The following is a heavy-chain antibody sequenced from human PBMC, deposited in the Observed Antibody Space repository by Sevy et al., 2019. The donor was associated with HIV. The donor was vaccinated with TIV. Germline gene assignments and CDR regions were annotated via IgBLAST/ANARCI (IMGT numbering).Heavy chain of an antibody. CDR3: AREGCTDY. CDR1: GFTFSKYS. V-gene: IGHV3-23*01. D-gene: IGHD2-8*01. J-gene: IGHJ4*02. Sequence: GGSLRLSCAASGFTFSKYSMSWVRQPPGKGLEWVSTLSFGCGEINYADSGKGRFTISRDNSKSSVYLQMNNLRPEDTAVYYCAREGCTDYWGQGTLVTVSS. CDR2: LSFGCGEI.